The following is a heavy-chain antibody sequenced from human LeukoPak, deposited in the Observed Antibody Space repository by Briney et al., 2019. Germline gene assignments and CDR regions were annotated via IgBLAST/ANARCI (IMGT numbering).Heavy chain of an antibody. J-gene: IGHJ4*02. V-gene: IGHV3-21*01. CDR3: TRDSMVRGDRVDY. CDR2: ISSSSSYI. D-gene: IGHD3-10*01. Sequence: GGSLRLSCAASGFTFSTYSMNRVRQAPGKGLEWVSSISSSSSYIYYADSVKGRFTISRDNAKNSLYLQMNSLRAEDTAVYYCTRDSMVRGDRVDYWGQGTLVTVSS. CDR1: GFTFSTYS.